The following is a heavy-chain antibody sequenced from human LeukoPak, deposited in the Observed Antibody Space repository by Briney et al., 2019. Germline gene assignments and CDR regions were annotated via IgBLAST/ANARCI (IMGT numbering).Heavy chain of an antibody. D-gene: IGHD4-17*01. CDR3: AREASVTVTTSHYYYYMDV. CDR1: GGSISSYY. J-gene: IGHJ6*03. CDR2: IYYSGST. V-gene: IGHV4-59*01. Sequence: PSETLSLTCTVSGGSISSYYWSWIRQPPGKGLEWIGYIYYSGSTNYNPSLKSRVTISVDTSKNQFSLKLSSVTAADTAVYYCAREASVTVTTSHYYYYMDVWGKGTTVTVSS.